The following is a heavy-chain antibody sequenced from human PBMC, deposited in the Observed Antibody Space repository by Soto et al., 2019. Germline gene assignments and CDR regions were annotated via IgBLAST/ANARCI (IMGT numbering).Heavy chain of an antibody. CDR2: IYYSGST. J-gene: IGHJ4*02. CDR3: ARVIGYCSSTSCYTPPIFDY. D-gene: IGHD2-2*02. CDR1: GGSVCSYY. Sequence: SWSLALSCTVSGGSVCSYYWSWIRQPPGKGLEWIGYIYYSGSTNYNPSLKSRVTISVDTSKNQFSLKLSSVTAADTAVYYCARVIGYCSSTSCYTPPIFDYWGQGTLVTVSS. V-gene: IGHV4-59*02.